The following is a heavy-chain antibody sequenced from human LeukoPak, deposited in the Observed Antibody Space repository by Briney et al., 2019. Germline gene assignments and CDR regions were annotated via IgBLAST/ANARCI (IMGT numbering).Heavy chain of an antibody. D-gene: IGHD3-9*01. V-gene: IGHV4-59*01. CDR2: IYYSGST. CDR1: GGSISSYY. J-gene: IGHJ5*02. Sequence: YPSETLSLTCTVSGGSISSYYWSWIRQPPGKGLEWIGYIYYSGSTNYNPSLKSRVTISVDTSKNQFSLKLSSVTAADTAVYYCAREIPTSHYDILTGYLPTAGFDPWGQGTLVTVSS. CDR3: AREIPTSHYDILTGYLPTAGFDP.